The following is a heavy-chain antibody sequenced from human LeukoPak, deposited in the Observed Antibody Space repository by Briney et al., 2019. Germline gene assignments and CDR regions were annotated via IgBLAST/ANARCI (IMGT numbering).Heavy chain of an antibody. CDR3: ARESHVERDDF. Sequence: PSETLSLTCAVYGGSFSGYYWSWIRQPPGKGLEWIGEINHSGSTNYNPSLKSRVTISVDTSKNQFSLKLSSVTAADTAVYYCARESHVERDDFWGQGTLITVSS. V-gene: IGHV4-34*01. J-gene: IGHJ4*02. CDR1: GGSFSGYY. D-gene: IGHD1-1*01. CDR2: INHSGST.